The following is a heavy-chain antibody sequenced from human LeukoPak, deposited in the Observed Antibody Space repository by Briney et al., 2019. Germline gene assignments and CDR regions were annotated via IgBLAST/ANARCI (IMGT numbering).Heavy chain of an antibody. Sequence: ASETLSLTCTVSGGSISSSSYYWGWIRQPPGKGLEWIRSIYYSGSTYYNPSLKSRVTISVDTSKNQFSLKLSSVTAADTAVYYCARLRGDSGWFPTCWFDPWGQGTLVTVSS. D-gene: IGHD6-19*01. V-gene: IGHV4-39*01. CDR2: IYYSGST. CDR1: GGSISSSSYY. J-gene: IGHJ5*02. CDR3: ARLRGDSGWFPTCWFDP.